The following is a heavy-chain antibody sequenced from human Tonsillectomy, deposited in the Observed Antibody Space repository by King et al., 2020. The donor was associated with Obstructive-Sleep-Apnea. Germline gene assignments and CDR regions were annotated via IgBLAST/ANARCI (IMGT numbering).Heavy chain of an antibody. CDR2: IYHSGST. Sequence: QLQESGPGLVKPSQTLSLTCTVSGVSINSGDYYWTWIRQPPGKGLEWIGFIYHSGSTYFNPSLRSPVTVSIDTSRNQFSSNLNSVTAADTAVYFCARWRGGSGNIDYWGQGILVTVSS. CDR1: GVSINSGDYY. J-gene: IGHJ4*02. D-gene: IGHD3-10*01. V-gene: IGHV4-30-4*01. CDR3: ARWRGGSGNIDY.